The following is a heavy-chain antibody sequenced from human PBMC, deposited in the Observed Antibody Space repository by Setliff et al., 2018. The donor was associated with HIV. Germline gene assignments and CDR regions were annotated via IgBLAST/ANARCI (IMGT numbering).Heavy chain of an antibody. D-gene: IGHD3-3*01. CDR3: ARQLRGGYNFWSGYHRWYFDY. CDR1: GGSIGSYY. CDR2: IYYSGST. Sequence: SETLSLTCIASGGSIGSYYWSWIRQPPGKGLEWIRYIYYSGSTNYNPSLKSRVTIPVDTSKNQFSLKLSSVTAADTAVYYCARQLRGGYNFWSGYHRWYFDYWGQGTLVTVSS. J-gene: IGHJ4*02. V-gene: IGHV4-59*08.